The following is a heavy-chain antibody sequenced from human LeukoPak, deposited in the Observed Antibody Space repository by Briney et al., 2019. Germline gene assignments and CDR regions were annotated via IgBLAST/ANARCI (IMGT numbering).Heavy chain of an antibody. V-gene: IGHV3-49*04. CDR1: GFTFGDHA. J-gene: IGHJ6*02. CDR2: IRSKGYGGTT. Sequence: GGSLRLSCTASGFTFGDHAMNWVRQAPGKGLEWVGFIRSKGYGGTTEYAASVKGRFTISRDDSKGIAYLQMNSLKIEDTAVYYCTRGPTQQWLYYGMDVWGQGTTVIVSS. D-gene: IGHD5-18*01. CDR3: TRGPTQQWLYYGMDV.